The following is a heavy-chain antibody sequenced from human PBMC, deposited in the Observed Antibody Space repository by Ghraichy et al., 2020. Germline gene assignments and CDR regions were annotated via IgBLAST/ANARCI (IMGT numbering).Heavy chain of an antibody. CDR3: ARDPSYYDFWSGSQIDY. V-gene: IGHV1-18*01. Sequence: ASVKVSCKASGYTFTSYGISWVRQAPGQGLEWMVWISAYNGNTNYAQKLQGRVTMTTDTSTSTAYMELRSLRSDDTAVYYCARDPSYYDFWSGSQIDYWGQGTLVTVSS. CDR2: ISAYNGNT. D-gene: IGHD3-3*01. CDR1: GYTFTSYG. J-gene: IGHJ4*02.